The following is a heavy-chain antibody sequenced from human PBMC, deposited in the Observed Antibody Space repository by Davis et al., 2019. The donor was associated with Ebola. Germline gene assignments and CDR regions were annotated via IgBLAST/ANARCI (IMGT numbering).Heavy chain of an antibody. CDR3: TTRKEYQTYFDY. Sequence: PGGSLRLSCAASGFTFDDYAMHWVRQAPEKGLEWVANIKEDGSEKYYVDSVKGRFTISRDNAKNSLYLQMNSLRAEDTAVYYCTTRKEYQTYFDYWGQGTLVTVSP. D-gene: IGHD2-2*01. CDR2: IKEDGSEK. CDR1: GFTFDDYA. J-gene: IGHJ4*02. V-gene: IGHV3-7*03.